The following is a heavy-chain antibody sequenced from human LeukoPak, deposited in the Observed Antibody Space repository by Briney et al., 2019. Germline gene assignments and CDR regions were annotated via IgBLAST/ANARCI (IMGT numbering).Heavy chain of an antibody. CDR1: GFSFRSYS. D-gene: IGHD3-3*01. CDR2: ISSSSTYI. J-gene: IGHJ6*03. V-gene: IGHV3-21*01. Sequence: GGSLRLSCAASGFSFRSYSMNWVRQAPGKGLEWVSFISSSSTYIYYADSMKGRFTISRDNAKNSLFLQMNSLRGEDTAVYYCARDQVYAFWSGRFDYYYYYMDVWGKGTTVTVSS. CDR3: ARDQVYAFWSGRFDYYYYYMDV.